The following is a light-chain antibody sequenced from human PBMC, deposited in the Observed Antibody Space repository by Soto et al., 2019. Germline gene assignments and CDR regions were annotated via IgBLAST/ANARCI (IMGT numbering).Light chain of an antibody. V-gene: IGKV1-39*01. CDR2: DAA. J-gene: IGKJ1*01. CDR3: QQTYSTPPWT. Sequence: DIHLTQSPSSLSASVGDRVTISCRATQGIGTYLTWYQQKPGRAPNLLIYDAATLQTGGPSRFSGRASATDYTLTISSLQPEDVGTYFCQQTYSTPPWTFGQGTRVDI. CDR1: QGIGTY.